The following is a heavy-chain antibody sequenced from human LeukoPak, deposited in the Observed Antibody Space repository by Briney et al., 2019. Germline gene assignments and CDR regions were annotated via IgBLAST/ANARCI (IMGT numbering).Heavy chain of an antibody. CDR3: AKEDCTNGVCSPYYFDY. CDR1: GFTFSSYG. V-gene: IGHV3-30*02. D-gene: IGHD2-8*01. J-gene: IGHJ4*02. Sequence: GGSPRLSCAASGFTFSSYGMHWVRQAPGKGLEWVAFIRYDGSNKYYADSVKGRFTISRDNSKNTLYLQMNSLRAEDTAVYYCAKEDCTNGVCSPYYFDYWGQGTLVTVSS. CDR2: IRYDGSNK.